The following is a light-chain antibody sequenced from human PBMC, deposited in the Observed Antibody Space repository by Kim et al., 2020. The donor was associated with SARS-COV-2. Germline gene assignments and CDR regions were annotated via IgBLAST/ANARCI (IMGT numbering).Light chain of an antibody. J-gene: IGLJ3*02. V-gene: IGLV8-61*01. CDR3: VLYMGSGIWV. CDR1: SGSVSTNSY. CDR2: STN. Sequence: QTVVTQEPSFSVSPGGTVTLTCGLTSGSVSTNSYPSWYQQTPGQAPRTLIYSTNTRSSGVPDRFSGSIVGNNAALTITGAQADDESDYYCVLYMGSGIWVFGGGTKLTVL.